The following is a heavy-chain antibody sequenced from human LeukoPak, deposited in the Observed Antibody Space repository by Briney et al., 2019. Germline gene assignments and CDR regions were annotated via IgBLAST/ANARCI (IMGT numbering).Heavy chain of an antibody. J-gene: IGHJ4*02. CDR3: AKDKDEWGGATTYFDY. CDR2: ISWDGGST. D-gene: IGHD1-26*01. CDR1: GFTFDDYA. Sequence: GGSLRLSCAASGFTFDDYAMHWVRQAPGKGQEWVSLISWDGGSTYYADSVKGRFTISRDNSKNSLYLQMNSLRAEDTALYYCAKDKDEWGGATTYFDYWGQGTLVTVSS. V-gene: IGHV3-43D*03.